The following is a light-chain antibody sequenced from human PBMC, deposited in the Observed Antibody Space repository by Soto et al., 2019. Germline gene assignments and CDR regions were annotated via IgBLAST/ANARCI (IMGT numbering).Light chain of an antibody. J-gene: IGKJ4*01. CDR3: QQYDNWPVT. V-gene: IGKV3D-15*01. Sequence: EIVLTQSPDTLAVSPGEVATLSCWASQSVTSNLAWYQQKRGQAPRLLIYAASTRATGVPARFSGSGSGTEFTLTISSLQSEDFAVYYCQQYDNWPVTFGGGTKVEIK. CDR2: AAS. CDR1: QSVTSN.